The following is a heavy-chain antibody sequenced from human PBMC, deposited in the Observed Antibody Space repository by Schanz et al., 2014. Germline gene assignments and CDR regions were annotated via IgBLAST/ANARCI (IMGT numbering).Heavy chain of an antibody. CDR1: GGSVSSGGDY. CDR3: ARGGYGSGSYREFDY. J-gene: IGHJ4*02. Sequence: QVQLQVSGPGLVKPSQTLSLTCTVSGGSVSSGGDYWSWIRQHPGKGLEWIGFISYSGSTYYNPSLKSRVTISVDTSKNQFSLNLSSVTAADTAVYYCARGGYGSGSYREFDYWGQGTLVTVSS. D-gene: IGHD3-10*01. V-gene: IGHV4-31*03. CDR2: ISYSGST.